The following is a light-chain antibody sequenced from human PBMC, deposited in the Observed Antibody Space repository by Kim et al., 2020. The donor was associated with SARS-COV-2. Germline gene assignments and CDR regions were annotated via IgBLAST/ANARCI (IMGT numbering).Light chain of an antibody. V-gene: IGLV3-1*01. J-gene: IGLJ3*02. CDR3: QAWDSNIVV. Sequence: SYELTQPPSVSVSPGQTASITCSGDKLGDKNVCWYQQKPGQSPVLVIYEDYKRPSGIPERFSGSNSGNTATLTISGTQAMDEADYYCQAWDSNIVVFGGGTQLTVL. CDR1: KLGDKN. CDR2: EDY.